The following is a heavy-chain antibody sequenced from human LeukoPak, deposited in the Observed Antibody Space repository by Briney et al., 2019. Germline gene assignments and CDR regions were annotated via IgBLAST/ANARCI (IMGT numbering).Heavy chain of an antibody. V-gene: IGHV3-30*02. CDR1: GFTSSSYG. D-gene: IGHD6-19*01. Sequence: GGSLRLSCTASGFTSSSYGMHWVRQAPGKGLEWVTFIRYDGSNKYYADSVKGRFTISRDNSKNTLYLQMNSLRPEDTAVYYCAKVGSGYSSGWFSEYFQHWGQGTLVTVSS. J-gene: IGHJ1*01. CDR2: IRYDGSNK. CDR3: AKVGSGYSSGWFSEYFQH.